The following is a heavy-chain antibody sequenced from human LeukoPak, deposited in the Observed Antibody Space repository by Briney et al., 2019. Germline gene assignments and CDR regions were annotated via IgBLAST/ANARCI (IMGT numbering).Heavy chain of an antibody. CDR3: AKDQHTVAAVYFQH. D-gene: IGHD2-21*01. CDR2: ISGRGGST. Sequence: GSLRLSCAASGFTFSSYAMSWFRQAPGKGLEWVSAISGRGGSTYYADSVKGRFTISRDNSKDTLYLQMNSLRAEDTAVYYCAKDQHTVAAVYFQHWGQGTLVTVSS. J-gene: IGHJ1*01. V-gene: IGHV3-23*01. CDR1: GFTFSSYA.